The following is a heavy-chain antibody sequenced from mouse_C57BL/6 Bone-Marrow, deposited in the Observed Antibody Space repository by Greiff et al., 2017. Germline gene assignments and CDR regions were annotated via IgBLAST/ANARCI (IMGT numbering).Heavy chain of an antibody. CDR3: ARGDYYDYDGVAY. CDR1: GYTFTSYW. J-gene: IGHJ3*01. Sequence: QVQLQQPGAELVRPGSSVKLSCKASGYTFTSYWMHWVKQRPIQGLEWIGNIDPSDSETHYNQKFKDKATLTVDKSSSTAYRQLSSLTSEDSAVYYCARGDYYDYDGVAYWGQGTLVTVSA. V-gene: IGHV1-52*01. CDR2: IDPSDSET. D-gene: IGHD2-4*01.